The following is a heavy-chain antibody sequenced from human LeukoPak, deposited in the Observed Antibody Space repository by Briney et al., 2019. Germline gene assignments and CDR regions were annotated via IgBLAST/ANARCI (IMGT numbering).Heavy chain of an antibody. J-gene: IGHJ6*03. CDR1: GFTFGDYA. CDR3: TRVGIAVAATGYYYMDV. CDR2: IRSKAYGGTT. V-gene: IGHV3-49*04. D-gene: IGHD6-19*01. Sequence: PGGSLRLSCTASGFTFGDYAMSWVRQAPGKGLEWVGFIRSKAYGGTTEYVASVKGRFTISRDDSKSIAYLQMNSLKTEDTAVYYCTRVGIAVAATGYYYMDVWGKGTTVTVSS.